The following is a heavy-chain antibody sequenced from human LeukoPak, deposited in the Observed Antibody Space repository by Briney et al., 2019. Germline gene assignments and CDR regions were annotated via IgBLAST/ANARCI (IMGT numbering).Heavy chain of an antibody. Sequence: PGGSQRLSCAASGFTFSSYWMHWVRQAPGKGLVWVSRINSDGSSTSYADSVKGRFTISRDNAKNTLYLQMNSLRAEDTAVYYCARGGGYSYGPFDYWGQGTLVTVSS. V-gene: IGHV3-74*01. CDR1: GFTFSSYW. CDR3: ARGGGYSYGPFDY. CDR2: INSDGSST. J-gene: IGHJ4*02. D-gene: IGHD5-18*01.